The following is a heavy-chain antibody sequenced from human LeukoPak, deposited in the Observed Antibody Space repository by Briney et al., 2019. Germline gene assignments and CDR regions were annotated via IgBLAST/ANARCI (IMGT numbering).Heavy chain of an antibody. CDR3: AKGFRSAWAS. D-gene: IGHD6-19*01. Sequence: GGSLRLSCAASGFMFRSYAMSWVRQAPGKGLEWISSITSGGGTTYYADSVKGRFAILRDDSKNTLYLQMNSLRAEDTAVYYCAKGFRSAWASWGQGTLVTVSS. V-gene: IGHV3-23*01. J-gene: IGHJ5*02. CDR2: ITSGGGTT. CDR1: GFMFRSYA.